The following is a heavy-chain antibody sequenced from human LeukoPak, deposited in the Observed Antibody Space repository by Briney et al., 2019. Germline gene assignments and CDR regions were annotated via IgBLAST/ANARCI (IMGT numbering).Heavy chain of an antibody. D-gene: IGHD1-26*01. Sequence: ASETLSLTCAVSGGSISSGGYSWSWNRQPPGKGLEWIGYIYHSGSTYYKPSLKSRVTISVDRSKNQFSLKLSSVTAADTAVYYCARVVGGRVTWFDPWGQGTLVTVSS. CDR1: GGSISSGGYS. V-gene: IGHV4-30-2*01. CDR2: IYHSGST. J-gene: IGHJ5*02. CDR3: ARVVGGRVTWFDP.